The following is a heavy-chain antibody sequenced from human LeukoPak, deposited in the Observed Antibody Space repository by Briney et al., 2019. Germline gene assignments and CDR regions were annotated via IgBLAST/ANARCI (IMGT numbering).Heavy chain of an antibody. CDR3: ATYRQVLIPFES. V-gene: IGHV3-23*01. J-gene: IGHJ4*02. CDR1: GFTFSTFA. D-gene: IGHD2-8*01. Sequence: GGSLRLSCAASGFTFSTFAVIWVRQPPGKGLEWVSSIFPNGGEIHYADSVRGRFTISRDNSKSSLSLQMNSLRAEDTAIYYCATYRQVLIPFESWGQGTLVTVSS. CDR2: IFPNGGEI.